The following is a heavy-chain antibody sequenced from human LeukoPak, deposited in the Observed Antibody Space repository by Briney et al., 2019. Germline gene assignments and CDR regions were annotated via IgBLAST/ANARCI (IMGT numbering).Heavy chain of an antibody. V-gene: IGHV4-61*02. CDR3: ARDRGSAARPSYYYYYYMDV. CDR1: GGSTSSGSYY. D-gene: IGHD6-6*01. Sequence: SETLSLTCTVSGGSTSSGSYYWSWIRHPAGKGLEWIGRIYTSGSTNYNPSLKSRVTISVDTSKNQFSLKLSSVTAADTAVYYCARDRGSAARPSYYYYYYMDVWGKGTTVTVSS. J-gene: IGHJ6*03. CDR2: IYTSGST.